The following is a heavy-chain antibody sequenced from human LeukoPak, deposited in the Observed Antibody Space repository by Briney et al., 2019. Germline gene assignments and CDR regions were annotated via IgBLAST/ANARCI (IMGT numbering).Heavy chain of an antibody. CDR2: IIPIFGTA. J-gene: IGHJ4*02. V-gene: IGHV1-69*13. D-gene: IGHD1-26*01. CDR1: GGTFSSYA. CDR3: ARDKSYRYYFDY. Sequence: GASVKVSCKASGGTFSSYAISWVRQAPGQGLEWMGGIIPIFGTANYAQKFQGRVTITADESTSTAYMELSSLRSEDTAVYYCARDKSYRYYFDYWGQGTLVTVSS.